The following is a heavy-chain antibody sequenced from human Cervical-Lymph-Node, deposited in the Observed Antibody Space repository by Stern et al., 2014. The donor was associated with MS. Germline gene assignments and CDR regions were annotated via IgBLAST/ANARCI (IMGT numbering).Heavy chain of an antibody. CDR2: ISAYNGNT. V-gene: IGHV1-18*04. J-gene: IGHJ4*02. CDR3: ARSGTRVPRGY. Sequence: QLVQSGPEVKKPGASVKVSCKASGYTFTSYGIAWVRQAPGQGLEWMGWISAYNGNTNYERKLQGRVPLTTNTTTSTAYMELRSLRSDDTAIYFCARSGTRVPRGYWGQGTLITVSS. D-gene: IGHD6-25*01. CDR1: GYTFTSYG.